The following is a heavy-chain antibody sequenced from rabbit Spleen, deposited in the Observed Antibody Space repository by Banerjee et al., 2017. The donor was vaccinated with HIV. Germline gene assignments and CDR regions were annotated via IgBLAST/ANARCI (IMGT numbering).Heavy chain of an antibody. CDR2: IYVGSSGST. CDR1: GFSFSSSYY. Sequence: QSLEESGGDLVKPEGSLTLTCTASGFSFSSSYYMCWVRQAPGKGLEWIGCIYVGSSGSTYHASWAKGRFTISKTSSTTVTLQMTSLTAADTATYFCARGAAWTDNSLYYFDLWGPGTLVTVS. J-gene: IGHJ4*01. V-gene: IGHV1S40*01. D-gene: IGHD4-1*01. CDR3: ARGAAWTDNSLYYFDL.